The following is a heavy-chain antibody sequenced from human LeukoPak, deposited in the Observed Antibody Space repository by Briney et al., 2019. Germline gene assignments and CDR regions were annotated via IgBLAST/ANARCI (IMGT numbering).Heavy chain of an antibody. CDR3: TRISLAEGLEF. J-gene: IGHJ4*02. V-gene: IGHV3-7*01. CDR1: GFIYSDWW. CDR2: INTDGTGK. D-gene: IGHD3/OR15-3a*01. Sequence: GGSLRLPCVASGFIYSDWWMNWVRQAPGKGLEWVANINTDGTGKYYVDSVKGRFTVSRDNTKNSLYLEMASLKAEDTAVYYCTRISLAEGLEFWGQGILDTVSS.